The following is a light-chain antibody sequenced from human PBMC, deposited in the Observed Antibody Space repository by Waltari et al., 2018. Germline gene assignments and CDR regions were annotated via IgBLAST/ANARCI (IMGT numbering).Light chain of an antibody. Sequence: QSVLTQPPSVSGAPGQRVTISCTGSTSNIGAGYDVHWYQHVPGKAPKLLIYGVNNRPSGVPDRFFGSQSGTSASLAIRGVQADDEADYYCQSYDTSLSVVFGGGTKLTVL. CDR2: GVN. CDR1: TSNIGAGYD. J-gene: IGLJ2*01. V-gene: IGLV1-40*01. CDR3: QSYDTSLSVV.